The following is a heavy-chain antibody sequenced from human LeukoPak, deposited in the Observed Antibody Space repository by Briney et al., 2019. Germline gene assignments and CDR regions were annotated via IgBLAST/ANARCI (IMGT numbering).Heavy chain of an antibody. CDR1: EFTFRSYS. V-gene: IGHV3-30*04. D-gene: IGHD1-26*01. Sequence: PGGSLRLSCAGSEFTFRSYSMHWVRQAPGKGLEWVAVTSPDEGLKFYGDSVKGRFTISRDNSKNTMYLQMNNLREEDTAVYYCTRDPILGAPDYFDYWGQGTLVTVSS. CDR2: TSPDEGLK. J-gene: IGHJ4*02. CDR3: TRDPILGAPDYFDY.